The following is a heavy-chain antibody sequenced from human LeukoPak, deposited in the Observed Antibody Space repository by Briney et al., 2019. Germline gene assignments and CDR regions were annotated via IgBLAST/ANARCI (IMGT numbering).Heavy chain of an antibody. CDR2: ISGSGGST. CDR1: GFSFSSYG. CDR3: AKDARDLWGTTKGYFQH. D-gene: IGHD1-14*01. Sequence: GGSLRLSCAASGFSFSSYGMSWVRQAPGKGLEWVSSISGSGGSTYYADSVKGRFTISRDNSKNTLYLQMNSLRAEDTAVYYCAKDARDLWGTTKGYFQHWGQGTLVTVSS. V-gene: IGHV3-23*01. J-gene: IGHJ1*01.